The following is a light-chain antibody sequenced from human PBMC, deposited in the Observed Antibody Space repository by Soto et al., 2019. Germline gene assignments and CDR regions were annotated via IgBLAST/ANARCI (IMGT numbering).Light chain of an antibody. CDR2: DAS. CDR3: QQRSNWPGT. CDR1: QSVSRY. V-gene: IGKV3-11*01. J-gene: IGKJ5*01. Sequence: EIVLTQSPATLSLSPGERATLSSRASQSVSRYLAWYKKNPGQAPRLLIYDASNRATGIPARFSGSGSGTDFTLTISSLEPEDLAVYDCQQRSNWPGTFGQGTRREIK.